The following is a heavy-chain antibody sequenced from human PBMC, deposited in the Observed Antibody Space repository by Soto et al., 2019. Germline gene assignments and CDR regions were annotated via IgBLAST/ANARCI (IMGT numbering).Heavy chain of an antibody. CDR1: GGSISSSSSY. D-gene: IGHD6-13*01. Sequence: PSETLSLTCTVSGGSISSSSSYWGWIRQPPGKGLEWVGSIYYLGNTYYNPSLGSRVTISVDTSKNQFSLKLSSVTAADTAVYYCARVDVKYGYSSSLPVWGQGTTVSVSS. V-gene: IGHV4-39*07. CDR3: ARVDVKYGYSSSLPV. CDR2: IYYLGNT. J-gene: IGHJ6*02.